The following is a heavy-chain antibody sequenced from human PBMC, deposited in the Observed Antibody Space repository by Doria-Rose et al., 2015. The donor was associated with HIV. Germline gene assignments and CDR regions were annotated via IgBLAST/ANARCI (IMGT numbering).Heavy chain of an antibody. CDR3: ARGEYYYDSSGFQY. CDR2: ISYDGNNK. J-gene: IGHJ4*02. D-gene: IGHD3-22*01. Sequence: VQLVESGGGVVQPGRSLRLSCAASGFTFTAYAVHWVRQAPGKGLEWVAVISYDGNNKYYADSVKGRFTISRDKSKNTLYLQMNSLRAEDTAVYYCARGEYYYDSSGFQYWGQGTLVTVSS. V-gene: IGHV3-30-3*01. CDR1: GFTFTAYA.